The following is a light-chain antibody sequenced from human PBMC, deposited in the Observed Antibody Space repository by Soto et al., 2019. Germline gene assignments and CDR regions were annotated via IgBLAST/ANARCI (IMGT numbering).Light chain of an antibody. CDR1: QSVSSSY. CDR2: GAS. V-gene: IGKV3-20*01. J-gene: IGKJ4*01. CDR3: QQYGSSHPFT. Sequence: EIVLTQSPGTLSLSPGERATLSCRASQSVSSSYLAWYQQKPGQAPRLLIYGASSRATGIPDRFSGSGSGTEFSLIISRLEPEDFAVYYCQQYGSSHPFTFGGGTKVEIK.